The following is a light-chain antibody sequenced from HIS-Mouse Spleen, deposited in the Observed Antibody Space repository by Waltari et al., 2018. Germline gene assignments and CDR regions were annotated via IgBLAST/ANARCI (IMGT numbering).Light chain of an antibody. CDR2: EVS. CDR3: GSYTSSSTQV. CDR1: SSDVGCYDY. Sequence: QSALTQPASVSGSPGQSITISCTGTSSDVGCYDYVSWYQQHPGKAPKLMIYEVSNRPSGVSNRFSGSKSGNTASLTISGLQAEDEADYYCGSYTSSSTQVFGTGTKVTVL. V-gene: IGLV2-14*01. J-gene: IGLJ1*01.